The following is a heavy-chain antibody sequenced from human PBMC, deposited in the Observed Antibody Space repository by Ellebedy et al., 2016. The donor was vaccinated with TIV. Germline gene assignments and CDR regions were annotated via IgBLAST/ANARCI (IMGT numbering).Heavy chain of an antibody. J-gene: IGHJ4*02. CDR3: ARDYCSGGSGHWRFEY. Sequence: SPTLSLTCAISGDSVSRNSVAWHWIRQSPSRGLEWLGRTYYRSTWSTDYAVSVRSRITINPDTSKNQFSLQLSAVTPEDTAVYYWARDYCSGGSGHWRFEYWGQGTLVTVAS. CDR1: GDSVSRNSVA. D-gene: IGHD2-15*01. CDR2: TYYRSTWST. V-gene: IGHV6-1*01.